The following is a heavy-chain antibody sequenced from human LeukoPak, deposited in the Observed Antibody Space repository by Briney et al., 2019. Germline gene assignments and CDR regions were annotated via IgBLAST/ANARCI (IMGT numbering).Heavy chain of an antibody. V-gene: IGHV3-11*04. CDR1: GFNFRDYY. Sequence: GGSLRLSCEVSGFNFRDYYMSWIRQAPGKGLEWVSYISNGGGTTIYYADSVKGLFTISKDNAKNSVYLQMKSQRAEDTAVYYCAELGITMIGGVWGKGTTVTISS. CDR3: AELGITMIGGV. D-gene: IGHD3-10*02. J-gene: IGHJ6*04. CDR2: ISNGGGTTI.